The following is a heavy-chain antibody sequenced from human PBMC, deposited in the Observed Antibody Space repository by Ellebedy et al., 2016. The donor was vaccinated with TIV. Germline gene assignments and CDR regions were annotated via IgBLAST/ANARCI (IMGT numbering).Heavy chain of an antibody. CDR2: IYYRGNT. CDR1: GDSISSIIHY. CDR3: ARHRGSGDLFGFDF. J-gene: IGHJ4*02. Sequence: MPSETLSLTCNVSGDSISSIIHYWDWIRQSPGKGPEWIASIYYRGNTYYNPSLKSRITVSVDASKNQFSLRLSSVTAADTAVYYCARHRGSGDLFGFDFWGQGILVTVSS. D-gene: IGHD3-10*01. V-gene: IGHV4-39*01.